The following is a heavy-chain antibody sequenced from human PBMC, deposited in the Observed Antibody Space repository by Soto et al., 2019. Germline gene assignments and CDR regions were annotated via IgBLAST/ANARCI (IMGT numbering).Heavy chain of an antibody. Sequence: TLSLTYTLSGDSMNSGDYYWSWIRQQPGKGLEWIGYIYYSGSTYYNPSLKSRVTISADTSKRQFSLKLSSVTAADTALYDCARERSHIAFDIWGQGTMVT. V-gene: IGHV4-31*03. CDR1: GDSMNSGDYY. CDR3: ARERSHIAFDI. D-gene: IGHD2-21*01. J-gene: IGHJ3*02. CDR2: IYYSGST.